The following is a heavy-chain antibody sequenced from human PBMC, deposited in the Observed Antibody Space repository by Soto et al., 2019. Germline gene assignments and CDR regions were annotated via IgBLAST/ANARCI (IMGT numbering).Heavy chain of an antibody. CDR1: GGSISSSSYY. Sequence: SETLSLTCSVSGGSISSSSYYWGWIRQPPGKGLQWIGTIYYSGSTYYNPSLKSRVTISVDTSKNQFSLKLSSVTAADTAVYYCASSDGGSTIDYSGQGALVTVSS. V-gene: IGHV4-39*01. J-gene: IGHJ4*02. CDR3: ASSDGGSTIDY. CDR2: IYYSGST.